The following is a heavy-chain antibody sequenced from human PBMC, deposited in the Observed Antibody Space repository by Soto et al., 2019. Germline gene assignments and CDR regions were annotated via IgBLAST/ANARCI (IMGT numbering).Heavy chain of an antibody. V-gene: IGHV4-31*03. CDR3: ARGSTGDYSWFDP. CDR2: IYYSGST. Sequence: QVQLQESGPGLVKPSQTLSLTCTVSGGSISSGGYYWSWIRQHPGKGLEWIGYIYYSGSTYYNPSLKSRVTISVDTSKNQFSLKLSSVTAAGTAVYYCARGSTGDYSWFDPWGQGTLVTVSS. J-gene: IGHJ5*02. D-gene: IGHD4-17*01. CDR1: GGSISSGGYY.